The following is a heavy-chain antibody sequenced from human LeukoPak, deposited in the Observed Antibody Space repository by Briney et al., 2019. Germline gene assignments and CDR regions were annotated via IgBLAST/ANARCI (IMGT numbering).Heavy chain of an antibody. D-gene: IGHD2-2*01. CDR1: GFTFSDYY. CDR3: ARDSWYCSSTSCYADWFDP. V-gene: IGHV4-38-2*02. CDR2: IYYSGST. Sequence: PGGSLRLSCAASGFTFSDYYMSWIRQAPGKGLEWIGSIYYSGSTYYNPSLKSRVTISVDTSKNQFSLKLSSVTAADTAVYYCARDSWYCSSTSCYADWFDPWGQGTLVTVSS. J-gene: IGHJ5*02.